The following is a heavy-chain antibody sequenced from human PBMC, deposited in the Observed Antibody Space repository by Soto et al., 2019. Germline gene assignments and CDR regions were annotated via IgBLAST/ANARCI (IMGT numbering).Heavy chain of an antibody. CDR2: IYYSGST. J-gene: IGHJ5*02. D-gene: IGHD3-10*01. CDR3: ARDRFCYGIRCSITFCAP. V-gene: IGHV4-59*12. Sequence: PGKGLEGIGYIYYSGSTNYNPSLKSRVTISVDTSKNQFSLKLSSVTAADTAVYYCARDRFCYGIRCSITFCAPRGHGTPVTVSS.